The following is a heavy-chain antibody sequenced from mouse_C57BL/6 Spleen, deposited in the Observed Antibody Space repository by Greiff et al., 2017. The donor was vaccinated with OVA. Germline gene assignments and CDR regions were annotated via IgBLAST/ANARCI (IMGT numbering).Heavy chain of an antibody. J-gene: IGHJ3*01. V-gene: IGHV1-69*01. D-gene: IGHD2-2*01. Sequence: QVQLQQPGAELVMPGASVKLSCKASGYTFTSYWMHWVKQRPGQGLEWIGEIDPSDSYTNYNQKFKGKSTLTVDKSSSTAYMQLSSLTSEDSAVYYCARRGYGRSFAYWGQGTLVTVSA. CDR2: IDPSDSYT. CDR1: GYTFTSYW. CDR3: ARRGYGRSFAY.